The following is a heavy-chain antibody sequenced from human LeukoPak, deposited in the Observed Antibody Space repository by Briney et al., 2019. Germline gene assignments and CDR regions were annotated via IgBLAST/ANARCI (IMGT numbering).Heavy chain of an antibody. CDR3: ARDSPPFSIAAAGPSWYFDL. D-gene: IGHD6-13*01. J-gene: IGHJ2*01. V-gene: IGHV3-53*01. CDR2: IYSGGST. CDR1: GFTVSSNY. Sequence: AGGSLRLSCAASGFTVSSNYMSWVRQAPGKGLEWVSVIYSGGSTYYADSVKGRFTISRDNSKNTLYLQMNSLRAEDTAVYYCARDSPPFSIAAAGPSWYFDLWGRGTLVTVSS.